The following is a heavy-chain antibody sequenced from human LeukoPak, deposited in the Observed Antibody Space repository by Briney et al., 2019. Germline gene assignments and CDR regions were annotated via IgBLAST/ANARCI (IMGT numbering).Heavy chain of an antibody. D-gene: IGHD5-12*01. CDR1: GFSFSDHY. CDR3: ARGAGRSGSDY. V-gene: IGHV3-11*01. Sequence: GGSLRLSCAASGFSFSDHYMTWVRQAPGKGLEWLSYISRSGSDIDYAGSVKGRFTISRDNAKNSLHLQMNSLRAEDTAVYYCARGAGRSGSDYWGQGTLVTVSS. J-gene: IGHJ4*02. CDR2: ISRSGSDI.